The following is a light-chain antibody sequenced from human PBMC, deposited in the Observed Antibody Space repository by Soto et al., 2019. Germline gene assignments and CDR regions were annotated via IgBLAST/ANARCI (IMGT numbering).Light chain of an antibody. Sequence: QSALTQTASVSGSPGQSITISCTGTSSDVGRYNYVSWYQQHPGKAPKLMIYDVSNRPSGVSNRFSGSKSGNTASLTLSGLQAEDEADYYCSSYTSSSTQVFGTGTKVTVL. V-gene: IGLV2-14*01. CDR3: SSYTSSSTQV. CDR1: SSDVGRYNY. J-gene: IGLJ1*01. CDR2: DVS.